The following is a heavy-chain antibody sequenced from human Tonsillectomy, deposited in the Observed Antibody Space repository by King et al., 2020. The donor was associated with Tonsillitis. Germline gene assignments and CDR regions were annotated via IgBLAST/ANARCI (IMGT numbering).Heavy chain of an antibody. Sequence: VQLVESGGDLVQPGGSLRLSCAASGFTFSSYAMSWVRQAPGKGLEWVSTISGSGGSTYYADSVKGRFTISRDNSKNTLYVQMNSLRAEDTAVYYCAEGAPGIAVAGSGAFDYWGQGTLVTVSS. CDR3: AEGAPGIAVAGSGAFDY. V-gene: IGHV3-23*04. CDR1: GFTFSSYA. D-gene: IGHD6-19*01. CDR2: ISGSGGST. J-gene: IGHJ4*02.